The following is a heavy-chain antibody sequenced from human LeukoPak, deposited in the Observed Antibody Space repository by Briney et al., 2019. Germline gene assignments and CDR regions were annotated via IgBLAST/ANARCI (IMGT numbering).Heavy chain of an antibody. CDR1: GGSISSYY. J-gene: IGHJ4*02. Sequence: PSETLSLTCTVSGGSISSYYWSWIRRPPGKGLEWMGYFYYSGSTNYNPSLKSRVTISVDTSKNQFSLKLTSVTAADTAVYSCARVSTPGYHYWGYFDYWGQGTLVTVSS. V-gene: IGHV4-59*01. D-gene: IGHD5-12*01. CDR3: ARVSTPGYHYWGYFDY. CDR2: FYYSGST.